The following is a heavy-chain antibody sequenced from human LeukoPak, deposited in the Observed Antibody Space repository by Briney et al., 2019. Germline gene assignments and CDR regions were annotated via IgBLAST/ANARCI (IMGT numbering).Heavy chain of an antibody. J-gene: IGHJ4*02. CDR3: AKDYSSGWAPLPVYDY. CDR2: ISGSGGST. CDR1: VFTFSSYS. V-gene: IGHV3-23*01. Sequence: PGGSLRLSCAASVFTFSSYSMSWVRQAPWKGLEWVSAISGSGGSTYYADSVKGRFTISRDNSKNTLYLQMNSLRAEDTAVYYCAKDYSSGWAPLPVYDYWGQGTLVTVSS. D-gene: IGHD6-19*01.